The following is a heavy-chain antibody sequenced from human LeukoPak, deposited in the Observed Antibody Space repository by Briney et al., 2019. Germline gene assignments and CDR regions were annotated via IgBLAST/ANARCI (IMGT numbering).Heavy chain of an antibody. J-gene: IGHJ4*02. CDR1: GFTFSSYA. CDR3: AKWGAKYDFWSGYLNSPFDY. D-gene: IGHD3-3*01. Sequence: PGASLRLSCAASGFTFSSYAMHWVRQAPGKGLEWVSAISGSGGSTYYADSVKGRFTISRDNSKNTLYLQMNSLRAEDTAVYYCAKWGAKYDFWSGYLNSPFDYWGLGTLVTVSS. V-gene: IGHV3-23*01. CDR2: ISGSGGST.